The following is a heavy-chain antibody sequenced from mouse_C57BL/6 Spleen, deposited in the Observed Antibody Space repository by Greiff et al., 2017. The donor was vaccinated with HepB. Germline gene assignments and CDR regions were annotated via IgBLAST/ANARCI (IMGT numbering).Heavy chain of an antibody. D-gene: IGHD1-1*01. CDR2: IYPGDGDT. CDR1: GYAFSSYW. CDR3: ARSASYYYGEDFDY. V-gene: IGHV1-80*01. J-gene: IGHJ2*01. Sequence: QVQLQQSGAELVKPGASVKISCKASGYAFSSYWMNWVKQRPGKGLEWIGQIYPGDGDTNYNGKFKGKATLTADKSSSTAYMQLSSLTSEDSAVYFCARSASYYYGEDFDYWGQGTTLTVSS.